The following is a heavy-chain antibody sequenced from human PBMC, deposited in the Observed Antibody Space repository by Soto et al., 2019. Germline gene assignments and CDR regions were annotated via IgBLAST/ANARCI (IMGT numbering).Heavy chain of an antibody. J-gene: IGHJ4*02. CDR2: IYYSGST. CDR1: GDSISSDNYY. Sequence: QVQLQESGPGLVKPSQTLSLTCTVSGDSISSDNYYWSWIRQHPGKGLEWLGYIYYSGSTYYNPSLKSPVTLSVDTSQNLFSLKLSPVTAADTAVYYCAAATGTTISLDYWGQGTLVTVSS. CDR3: AAATGTTISLDY. V-gene: IGHV4-31*01. D-gene: IGHD4-17*01.